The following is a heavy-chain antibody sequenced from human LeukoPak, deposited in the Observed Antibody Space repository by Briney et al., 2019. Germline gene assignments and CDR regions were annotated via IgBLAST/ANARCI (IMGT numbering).Heavy chain of an antibody. CDR3: AGPAFRYFQH. V-gene: IGHV4-39*01. D-gene: IGHD2/OR15-2a*01. Sequence: PSETLSLTCTVSGDSISSSSYYWGWIRQPPGKGLEWIGSVYYSGSTYYNPSLKSRVTISVDTSKNQFSLKLSSVTAADTAVYYCAGPAFRYFQHWGQGTLVTVSS. CDR2: VYYSGST. J-gene: IGHJ1*01. CDR1: GDSISSSSYY.